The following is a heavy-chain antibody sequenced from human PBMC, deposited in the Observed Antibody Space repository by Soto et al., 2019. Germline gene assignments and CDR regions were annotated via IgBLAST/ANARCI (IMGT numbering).Heavy chain of an antibody. CDR2: ISGSGNTS. V-gene: IGHV3-23*01. J-gene: IGHJ4*02. CDR1: GFTFSSYA. D-gene: IGHD6-13*01. CDR3: AKDRGRTWYEDY. Sequence: EVQLLESGGGLVQPGGSLRLSCAASGFTFSSYAMTWVRQAPGKGLEWVSAISGSGNTSSYADSVKGRFTISRDSSKKMLYLQMNSLRPEDTAVYYCAKDRGRTWYEDYWGQGTLVTVSS.